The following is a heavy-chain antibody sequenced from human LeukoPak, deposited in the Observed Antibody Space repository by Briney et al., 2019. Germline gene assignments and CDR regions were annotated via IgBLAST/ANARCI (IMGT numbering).Heavy chain of an antibody. V-gene: IGHV3-21*01. CDR2: ISSSSSYK. J-gene: IGHJ4*02. CDR3: ARDRVVIDY. D-gene: IGHD2/OR15-2a*01. Sequence: GGSLRLSCAASGFTFSSYSMNWVRQAPGKGLEWVSSISSSSSYKYYADSVKGRFTISRDNAKNSLYLQMNSLRAEDTAVYYCARDRVVIDYWGQGTLVTVSS. CDR1: GFTFSSYS.